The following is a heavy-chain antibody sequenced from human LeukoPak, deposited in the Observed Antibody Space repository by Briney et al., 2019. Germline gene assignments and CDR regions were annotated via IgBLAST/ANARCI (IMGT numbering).Heavy chain of an antibody. J-gene: IGHJ5*02. D-gene: IGHD2-2*01. CDR3: ARGVWVVPAATTPQSYDWFDP. Sequence: PSETLSLTCAVYGGSFSGYYWSWIRQPPGKGLEWIGEINHSGSTNYNPSLKSRVTISVDTSKNQFSLKLSSVTAADTAVYYCARGVWVVPAATTPQSYDWFDPWGQGTLVTVSS. CDR2: INHSGST. CDR1: GGSFSGYY. V-gene: IGHV4-34*01.